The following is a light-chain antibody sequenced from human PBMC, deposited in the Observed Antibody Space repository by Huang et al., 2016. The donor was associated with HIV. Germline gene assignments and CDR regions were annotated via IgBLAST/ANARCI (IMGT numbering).Light chain of an antibody. V-gene: IGKV3-15*01. J-gene: IGKJ2*01. CDR1: QSVGSK. CDR2: GAS. CDR3: QQYNNWPYT. Sequence: DTVMTQTPATLSVSPGARATLSCRASQSVGSKLAWFQQKPGQAPRLLIHGASTRATGIPARFSGSGSETEFTLTISSLQSEDFAVYYCQQYNNWPYTFGQGTKLEIK.